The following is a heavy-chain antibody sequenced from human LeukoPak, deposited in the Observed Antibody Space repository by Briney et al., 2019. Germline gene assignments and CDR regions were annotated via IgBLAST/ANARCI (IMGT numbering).Heavy chain of an antibody. CDR2: ILYSGST. V-gene: IGHV4-39*07. D-gene: IGHD6-19*01. Sequence: SETLSLTCTVSGGSISSSRHYWGWIRQPPGKGLEWIGNILYSGSTNYNPSLKSRVTISVDTSKNQFSLKLSSVTAADTAVYYCARYGSSGWGDYWGQGTLVAVSS. CDR3: ARYGSSGWGDY. CDR1: GGSISSSRHY. J-gene: IGHJ4*02.